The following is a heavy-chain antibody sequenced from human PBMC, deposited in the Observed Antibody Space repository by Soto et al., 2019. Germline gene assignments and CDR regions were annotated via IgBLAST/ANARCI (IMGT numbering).Heavy chain of an antibody. CDR3: ARERGATTRWGPTIGGMEV. CDR2: IYHTGST. D-gene: IGHD3-16*01. V-gene: IGHV4-30-2*01. CDR1: VGSLNSGGYS. J-gene: IGHJ6*01. Sequence: PSETLSLTCAFSVGSLNSGGYSCSWIGQPPWKGLEWIGYIYHTGSTYYNPSLRSRVAISVDWSRNQFSLILDSVTAADTAVYYCARERGATTRWGPTIGGMEVWGQRTTVTVSS.